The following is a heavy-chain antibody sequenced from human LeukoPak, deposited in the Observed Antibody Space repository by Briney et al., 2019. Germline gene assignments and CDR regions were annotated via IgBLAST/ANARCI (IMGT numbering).Heavy chain of an antibody. J-gene: IGHJ4*02. CDR1: GFTVSAYA. CDR3: AARKVRGVWFYLDY. CDR2: IYDDNT. D-gene: IGHD3-10*01. V-gene: IGHV3-23*01. Sequence: GVSLRLSCAASGFTVSAYAMAWVRQAPGKGLEWVSTIYDDNTYYADSVKGRFAISTDNSKNTLYLQMDSLRVEDTAVYFCAARKVRGVWFYLDYWGQGTLVTVSS.